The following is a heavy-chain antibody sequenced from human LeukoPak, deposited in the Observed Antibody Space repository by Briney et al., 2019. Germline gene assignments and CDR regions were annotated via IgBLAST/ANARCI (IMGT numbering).Heavy chain of an antibody. Sequence: PGGSLRLSCAASGFTFNVYGIHWVRQAPGKGLEWVAVIWNDGSNKYYADSVKGRFTISRDNSKNTLYLQVNSLRSEDTAMYYCANDPRGLVYFGESPSSGFYWGQGTLVTVSS. V-gene: IGHV3-30*02. CDR3: ANDPRGLVYFGESPSSGFY. CDR1: GFTFNVYG. CDR2: IWNDGSNK. J-gene: IGHJ4*02. D-gene: IGHD3-10*01.